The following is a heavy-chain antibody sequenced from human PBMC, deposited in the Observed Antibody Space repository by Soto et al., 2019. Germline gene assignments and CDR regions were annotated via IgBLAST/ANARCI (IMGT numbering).Heavy chain of an antibody. CDR2: ISYDGSNK. CDR3: AKVVGQFSVHYYNGMDV. CDR1: GFTFSSYS. V-gene: IGHV3-30*18. Sequence: QVQLVESGGGVVQPGRSLRLSCAASGFTFSSYSMHWVRQAPGKGLEWGAGISYDGSNKYYAASVKGRFTISRDNSKNTLYLQMNSLRAEDTAVYYCAKVVGQFSVHYYNGMDVWGQGTKVTVSS. D-gene: IGHD3-16*01. J-gene: IGHJ6*02.